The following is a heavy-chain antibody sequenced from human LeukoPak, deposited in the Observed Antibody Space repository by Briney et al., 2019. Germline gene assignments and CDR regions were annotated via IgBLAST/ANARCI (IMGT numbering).Heavy chain of an antibody. CDR3: ASDSPTSTAPFDY. V-gene: IGHV4-59*11. J-gene: IGHJ4*02. CDR1: GGFITSHF. D-gene: IGHD1-26*01. Sequence: SETLSLTCTVSGGFITSHFWSWIRQPPGEGLEWIGNFYHAGNSNLNPSLKSRVSMSIDTSKNQFSLKLRSMTAADTAVYYCASDSPTSTAPFDYWGQGTMVTVSS. CDR2: FYHAGNS.